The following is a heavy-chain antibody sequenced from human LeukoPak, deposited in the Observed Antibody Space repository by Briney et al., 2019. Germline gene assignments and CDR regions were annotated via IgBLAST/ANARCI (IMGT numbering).Heavy chain of an antibody. CDR1: GYNLTELS. J-gene: IGHJ6*03. D-gene: IGHD3-9*01. CDR2: FDPEDGET. CDR3: ATGDKGAILTGYNYYFYMDV. V-gene: IGHV1-24*01. Sequence: ASVKVSCKVSGYNLTELSMHWVRQAPGKGLEWMGGFDPEDGETIYAQKFQGRVTMTEDTSTDIAYMELSSLRSEDTAVYYCATGDKGAILTGYNYYFYMDVWGKGTTVTISS.